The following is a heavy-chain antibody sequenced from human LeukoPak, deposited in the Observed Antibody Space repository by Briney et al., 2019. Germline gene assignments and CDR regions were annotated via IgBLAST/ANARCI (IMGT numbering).Heavy chain of an antibody. CDR2: INHSGST. Sequence: SSETLSLTCAVYGGSFSGYYWSWIRQPPGKGLEWIGEINHSGSTNYNPSLKSRVTISVDTSKNQFSLKLSSVTAADTAVYYCARVAGGYSGYDYPGGDYWGQGTLVTVSS. CDR3: ARVAGGYSGYDYPGGDY. V-gene: IGHV4-34*01. D-gene: IGHD5-12*01. CDR1: GGSFSGYY. J-gene: IGHJ4*02.